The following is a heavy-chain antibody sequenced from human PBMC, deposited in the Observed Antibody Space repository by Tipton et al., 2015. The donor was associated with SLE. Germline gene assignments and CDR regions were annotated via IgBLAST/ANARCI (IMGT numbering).Heavy chain of an antibody. CDR2: INSGGTTT. J-gene: IGHJ5*01. V-gene: IGHV3-74*01. CDR3: AREAMTYDS. CDR1: GFPFDSSW. Sequence: GSLRLSCAASGFPFDSSWMTWVRQAPGQGLLWVSHINSGGTTTTYADSVKGRFTISRDNTKNTLYLHMNSLRAEDTAVYYCAREAMTYDSWGQGTLVTVSS. D-gene: IGHD2-21*02.